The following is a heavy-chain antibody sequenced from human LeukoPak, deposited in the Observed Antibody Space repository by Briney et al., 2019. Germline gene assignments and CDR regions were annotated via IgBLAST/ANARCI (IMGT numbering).Heavy chain of an antibody. V-gene: IGHV1-2*02. J-gene: IGHJ4*02. Sequence: ASVKASCKASGYTFTGYYMHWVRQAPGQGLEWMGWINPNSGGTNYAQKFQGRVTMTRDTSISTAYMELSRLRSDDTAVYYCARDLGYCSSTSCYSGILGYWGQGTLVTVSS. CDR1: GYTFTGYY. CDR3: ARDLGYCSSTSCYSGILGY. CDR2: INPNSGGT. D-gene: IGHD2-2*01.